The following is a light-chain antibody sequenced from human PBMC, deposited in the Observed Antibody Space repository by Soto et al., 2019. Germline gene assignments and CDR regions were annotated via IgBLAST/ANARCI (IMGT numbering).Light chain of an antibody. J-gene: IGKJ4*01. CDR3: QQYYATPLT. CDR2: WAS. V-gene: IGKV4-1*01. CDR1: QSVLYSSNNKNY. Sequence: DIVMTQSPDSLAVSLGERATINCKSSQSVLYSSNNKNYVAWFQQKPGQPPKLLIYWASTRESGVPDRFSGSGSGTDFTLTINSLQAEDGAVYYCQQYYATPLTFGGGTKVEIK.